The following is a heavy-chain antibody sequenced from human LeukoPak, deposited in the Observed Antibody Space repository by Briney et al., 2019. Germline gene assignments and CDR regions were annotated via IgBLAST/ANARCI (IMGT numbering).Heavy chain of an antibody. D-gene: IGHD1-14*01. J-gene: IGHJ3*02. CDR2: IYSGGST. CDR3: ARAGPYDAFDI. Sequence: GGSLRLSCAASGFSVNSNYMSWVRQAPGKGLEWALVIYSGGSTYYADSVKGRFTISRHISKNTLYLQMNSLRAEDTAVYYCARAGPYDAFDIWGQGTMVTVSS. V-gene: IGHV3-53*04. CDR1: GFSVNSNY.